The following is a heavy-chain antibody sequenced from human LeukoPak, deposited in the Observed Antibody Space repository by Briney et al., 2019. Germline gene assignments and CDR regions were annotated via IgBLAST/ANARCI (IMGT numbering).Heavy chain of an antibody. J-gene: IGHJ4*02. Sequence: SETLSLTCTVSGGPISSSSYYWSWIRQPAGKGLEWIGRIYTSGSTNYNPSLKSRVTISVDTSKNQFSLKLSSVTAADTAVYYCARSDSSSWYSGYYFDYWGQGTLVTVSS. CDR3: ARSDSSSWYSGYYFDY. D-gene: IGHD6-13*01. CDR2: IYTSGST. V-gene: IGHV4-61*02. CDR1: GGPISSSSYY.